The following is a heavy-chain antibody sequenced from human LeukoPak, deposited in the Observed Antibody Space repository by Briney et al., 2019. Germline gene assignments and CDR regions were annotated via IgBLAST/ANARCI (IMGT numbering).Heavy chain of an antibody. CDR1: CRSISTMYY. CDR3: MRRHLLTLTENS. J-gene: IGHJ4*02. Sequence: PSDPLSLTRTLSCRSISTMYYWSWIRQPPGKGLEWFWRFSHNGTVYYNSSLKSRVTISVDTAKILFSLKFSAVTAADTSMYFCMRRHLLTLTENSWGQGTQVIVSS. CDR2: FSHNGTV. D-gene: IGHD3-9*01. V-gene: IGHV4-39*01.